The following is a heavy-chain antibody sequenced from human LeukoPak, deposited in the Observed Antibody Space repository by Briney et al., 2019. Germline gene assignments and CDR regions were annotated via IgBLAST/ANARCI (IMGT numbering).Heavy chain of an antibody. D-gene: IGHD1-1*01. Sequence: ASVKVSCKVSGYTLTELSMHWVRQAPGQGLEWMGWINPNSGGTNYAQKFQGRVTMTRDTSISTAYMELSRLRSDDTAVYYCARVLLYTKTGRGPIDYWGQGTLVTVSS. V-gene: IGHV1-2*02. CDR2: INPNSGGT. J-gene: IGHJ4*02. CDR1: GYTLTELS. CDR3: ARVLLYTKTGRGPIDY.